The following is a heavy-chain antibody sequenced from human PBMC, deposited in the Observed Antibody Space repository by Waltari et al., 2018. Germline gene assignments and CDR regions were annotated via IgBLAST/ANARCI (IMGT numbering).Heavy chain of an antibody. D-gene: IGHD5-12*01. CDR2: IYHSGST. V-gene: IGHV4-4*02. J-gene: IGHJ5*02. CDR1: GGSNSSGNW. Sequence: QVQLQESGPGLVKPSGTLSLTCVVYGGSNSSGNWWSWVRQPPGKVLEWIGEIYHSGSTNYNPSLKSRLSISLDKSKNQFSLNLSSVTAADTAVYYCARDRGLRGGYDSWGQGTLVTVSS. CDR3: ARDRGLRGGYDS.